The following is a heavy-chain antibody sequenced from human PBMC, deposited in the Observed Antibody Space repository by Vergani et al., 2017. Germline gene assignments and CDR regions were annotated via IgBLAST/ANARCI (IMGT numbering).Heavy chain of an antibody. J-gene: IGHJ4*02. V-gene: IGHV3-33*01. CDR1: GFTFSSYG. CDR3: ARESGYCSGGSCSPGGY. D-gene: IGHD2-15*01. Sequence: QVQLVESGGGVVQPGRSLRLSCAASGFTFSSYGMHWVRQAPGKGLEWVAVIWYDGSNKYYADSVKGRFTISRDNSKKTLYLQMNSLRAEDTAVYYCARESGYCSGGSCSPGGYWGQGTLVTVSS. CDR2: IWYDGSNK.